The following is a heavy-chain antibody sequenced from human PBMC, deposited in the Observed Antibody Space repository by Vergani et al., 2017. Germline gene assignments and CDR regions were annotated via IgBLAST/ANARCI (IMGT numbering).Heavy chain of an antibody. CDR1: GGSISSSNW. V-gene: IGHV4-4*02. J-gene: IGHJ6*02. D-gene: IGHD2-2*01. Sequence: QVQLQESGPGLVKPSGTLSLTCAVSGGSISSSNWWSWVRQPPGKGLEWIGYIYYSGSTNYNPSLKSRVTISVDTSKNQFSLKLSSVTAADTAVYYCAGGRYCSSTSCYAGAYYYYGMDVWGQGTTVTVSS. CDR2: IYYSGST. CDR3: AGGRYCSSTSCYAGAYYYYGMDV.